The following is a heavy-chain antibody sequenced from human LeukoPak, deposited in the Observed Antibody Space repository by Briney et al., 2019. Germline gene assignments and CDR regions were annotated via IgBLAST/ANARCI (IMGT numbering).Heavy chain of an antibody. CDR1: GFTFSSYS. D-gene: IGHD6-6*01. CDR3: ARDLGQLGGRYFDY. CDR2: ISSSSSYI. J-gene: IGHJ4*02. Sequence: GGSLRLSCAASGFTFSSYSMTWVRQAPGKGLEWVSSISSSSSYIYYADSVKGRFTISRDNAKNSLYLQMNSLRAEDTAVYYCARDLGQLGGRYFDYWGQGTLVTVSS. V-gene: IGHV3-21*01.